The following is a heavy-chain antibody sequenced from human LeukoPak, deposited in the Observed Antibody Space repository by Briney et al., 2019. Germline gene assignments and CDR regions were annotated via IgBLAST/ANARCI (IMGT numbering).Heavy chain of an antibody. CDR2: IKQDGSEK. D-gene: IGHD3-22*01. CDR3: ARLTYYYDSSGYYPDYFDY. J-gene: IGHJ4*02. Sequence: GGSLRLSCAASGFTFSSYWMSWVRQAPGKGLEWVANIKQDGSEKYYVDSVKGRFTISRDNAKNSLYLQMNSLRAEDTAVYYCARLTYYYDSSGYYPDYFDYWGQGTLVTVSS. V-gene: IGHV3-7*01. CDR1: GFTFSSYW.